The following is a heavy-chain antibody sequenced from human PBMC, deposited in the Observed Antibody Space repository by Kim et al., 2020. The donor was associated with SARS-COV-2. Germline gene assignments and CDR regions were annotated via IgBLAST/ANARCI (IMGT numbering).Heavy chain of an antibody. V-gene: IGHV1-2*02. J-gene: IGHJ5*02. D-gene: IGHD6-19*01. CDR1: GYTFTGYY. CDR3: ARLGGGSGWYPQYWVDP. CDR2: INPNSGGT. Sequence: ASVKVSCKASGYTFTGYYMHWVRQAPGQGLEWMGWINPNSGGTNYAQKFQGRVTMTRDTSISTAYMELSRLRSDDTAVYYCARLGGGSGWYPQYWVDPWGQGTLVTVSP.